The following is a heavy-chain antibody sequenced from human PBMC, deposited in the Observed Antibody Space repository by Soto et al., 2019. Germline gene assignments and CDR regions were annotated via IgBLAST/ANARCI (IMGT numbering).Heavy chain of an antibody. CDR1: GHNLPELS. D-gene: IGHD2-15*01. J-gene: IGHJ5*02. V-gene: IGHV1-24*01. CDR2: FDPKDGLP. CDR3: ATVVGLGRYYFDA. Sequence: ASVKVSCKVSGHNLPELSIYWVRQSPGTGLECMGGFDPKDGLPIYAQNFQGRVTMTEDASTDTVYMEVESLRSEDTAVYFCATVVGLGRYYFDAWGQGTLVTVSS.